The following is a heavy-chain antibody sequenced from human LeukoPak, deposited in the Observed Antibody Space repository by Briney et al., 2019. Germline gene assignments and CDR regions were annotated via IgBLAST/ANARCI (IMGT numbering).Heavy chain of an antibody. Sequence: GGSLRLSCVDSGFTFSNHAMPWVRQDPEKGLEWVAVISYEGSDKHYTDSVKGRFTISRDNSKKTLYLQMNSLRTEDTALYYCTREGSGRLIDYWGQGTLVTVSS. CDR3: TREGSGRLIDY. D-gene: IGHD3-22*01. V-gene: IGHV3-30-3*01. CDR2: ISYEGSDK. J-gene: IGHJ4*02. CDR1: GFTFSNHA.